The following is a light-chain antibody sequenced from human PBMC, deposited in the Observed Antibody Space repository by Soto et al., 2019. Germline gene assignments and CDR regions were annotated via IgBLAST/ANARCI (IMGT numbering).Light chain of an antibody. CDR3: ASWDESLNGVI. CDR1: SSNIGSHT. Sequence: QSVLTQPPSASGTPGQRITISCSGSSSNIGSHTVNWHQQVPGTAPKLLIYINNERPSGVPDRFSGSKTGTSASLAISGLQSGDEADYYCASWDESLNGVIFGGGTKLTVL. J-gene: IGLJ2*01. V-gene: IGLV1-44*01. CDR2: INN.